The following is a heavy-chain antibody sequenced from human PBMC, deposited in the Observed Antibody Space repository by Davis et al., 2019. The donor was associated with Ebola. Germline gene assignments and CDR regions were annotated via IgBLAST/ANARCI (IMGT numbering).Heavy chain of an antibody. D-gene: IGHD1-26*01. Sequence: ASVKVSCKASGYTFTSYGISWVRQAPGQGLEWMGWISAYNGNTNYAQKLQGRVTMTTDTSTSTAYMELRSLRSDDTAVYYCARDGNKWELLRGGAFDIWGQGTMVTVSS. CDR3: ARDGNKWELLRGGAFDI. CDR1: GYTFTSYG. V-gene: IGHV1-18*01. CDR2: ISAYNGNT. J-gene: IGHJ3*02.